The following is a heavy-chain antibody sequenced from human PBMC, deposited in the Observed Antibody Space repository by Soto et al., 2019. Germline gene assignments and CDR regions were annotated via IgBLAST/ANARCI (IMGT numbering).Heavy chain of an antibody. CDR3: ARGGVNIVAGYYYYGMDV. Sequence: ASVKVSGKASGYTFTSYAMHWVRQAPGQRHGWMGWINAGNGNTKYSQKFQGRVTITRDTSASTAYMELSSLRSEDTAVYYCARGGVNIVAGYYYYGMDVWGQGTTVTVSS. CDR1: GYTFTSYA. CDR2: INAGNGNT. D-gene: IGHD5-12*01. J-gene: IGHJ6*02. V-gene: IGHV1-3*01.